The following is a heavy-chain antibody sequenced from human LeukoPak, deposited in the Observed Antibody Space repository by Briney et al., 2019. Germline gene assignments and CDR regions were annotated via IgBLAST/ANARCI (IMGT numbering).Heavy chain of an antibody. Sequence: SQALSLTCTVSGGSISSGDYYWSWIRQPPGKGLEWIGYIYYSGSTYYNPSLKSRVTISVDTSKNQFSLKLSSVTAADTAVYYCARVSSGWFFDYWGQGTLVTVSS. J-gene: IGHJ4*02. V-gene: IGHV4-30-4*08. D-gene: IGHD6-19*01. CDR3: ARVSSGWFFDY. CDR2: IYYSGST. CDR1: GGSISSGDYY.